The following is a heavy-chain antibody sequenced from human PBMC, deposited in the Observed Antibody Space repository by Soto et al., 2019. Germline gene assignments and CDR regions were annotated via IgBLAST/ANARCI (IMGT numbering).Heavy chain of an antibody. D-gene: IGHD6-13*01. V-gene: IGHV1-8*01. CDR1: GYTFTSYD. CDR3: ARGYSAAAVFYYYYGMDV. Sequence: QVQLVQSGAEVKKPGASVKVSCKASGYTFTSYDINWVRQATGQGLEWMGWMNPNSGNTGYAQKFQGRVTMTRNTSISTAYMDLSSLRSEDTSLYYCARGYSAAAVFYYYYGMDVWGQGTTVTVSS. J-gene: IGHJ6*02. CDR2: MNPNSGNT.